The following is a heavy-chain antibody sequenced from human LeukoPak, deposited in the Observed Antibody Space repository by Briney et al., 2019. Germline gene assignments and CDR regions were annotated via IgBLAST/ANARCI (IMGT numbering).Heavy chain of an antibody. CDR1: GYTFTSYG. J-gene: IGHJ4*02. CDR3: ARAPGYCSGGSCHIFDY. CDR2: ISAYNGNT. V-gene: IGHV1-18*01. Sequence: ASVKVSCKASGYTFTSYGISWVRQAPGQGLEWMGWISAYNGNTNYAQKLQGRVTMTTDTSTSTAYMELRSLRSDDTAVYYCARAPGYCSGGSCHIFDYWGQGTLVTVSP. D-gene: IGHD2-15*01.